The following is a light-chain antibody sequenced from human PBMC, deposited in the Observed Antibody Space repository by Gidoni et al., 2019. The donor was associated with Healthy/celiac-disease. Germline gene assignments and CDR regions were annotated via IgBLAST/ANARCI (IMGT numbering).Light chain of an antibody. CDR1: QSLLHSNGYNY. Sequence: DMVMTQSPLALPVTPGEPAAISCRSSQSLLHSNGYNYWAWYLQKPGQSPPLLIYLGSTRASGVPVRFSGSGSGTDFTLKISRVEAEDVGVYYCMQALQTPRTFGQGTKVEIK. CDR2: LGS. V-gene: IGKV2-28*01. CDR3: MQALQTPRT. J-gene: IGKJ1*01.